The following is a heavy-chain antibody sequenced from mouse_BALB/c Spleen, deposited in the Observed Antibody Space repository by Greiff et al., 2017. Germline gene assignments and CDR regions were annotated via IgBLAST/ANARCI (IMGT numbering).Heavy chain of an antibody. D-gene: IGHD1-1*01. V-gene: IGHV1-18*01. CDR2: INPYNGGT. J-gene: IGHJ4*01. CDR1: GYSFTGYT. CDR3: ALDYYGGYYAMDY. Sequence: EVQLQESGPELVKPGASMKISCKASGYSFTGYTMNWVKQSHGKNLEWIGLINPYNGGTSYNQKFKGKATLTVDKSSSTTYMELLSLTSEDSAVYYCALDYYGGYYAMDYWGQGTSVTVSS.